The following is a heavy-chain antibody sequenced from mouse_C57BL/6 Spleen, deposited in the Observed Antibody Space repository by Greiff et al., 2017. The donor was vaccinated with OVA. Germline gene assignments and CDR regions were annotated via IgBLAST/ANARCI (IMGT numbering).Heavy chain of an antibody. V-gene: IGHV1-69*01. Sequence: QVQLKQPGAELVMPGASVKLSCKASGYTFTSYWMHWVKQRPGQGLEWIGEIDPSDSYTNYNQKFKGKSTLTVDKSSSTAYMQLSSLTSEDSAVYYCARRHDYDKAWFAYWGQGTLVTVSA. J-gene: IGHJ3*01. CDR2: IDPSDSYT. D-gene: IGHD2-4*01. CDR1: GYTFTSYW. CDR3: ARRHDYDKAWFAY.